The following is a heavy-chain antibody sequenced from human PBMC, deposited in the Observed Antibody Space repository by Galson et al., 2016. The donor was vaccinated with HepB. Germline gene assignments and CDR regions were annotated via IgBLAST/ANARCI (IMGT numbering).Heavy chain of an antibody. Sequence: SLRLSCAASGFTFSSFAMHWARQAPGKGLEWVAVISFDGSKEYYTDYVKGRFSISRDNSKNTFYLQMNSLRPGDTAIYSCVSGDCSGGDGGGLDVWGQGSAVTVSS. CDR2: ISFDGSKE. CDR3: VSGDCSGGDGGGLDV. CDR1: GFTFSSFA. J-gene: IGHJ6*02. D-gene: IGHD3-10*02. V-gene: IGHV3-30-3*01.